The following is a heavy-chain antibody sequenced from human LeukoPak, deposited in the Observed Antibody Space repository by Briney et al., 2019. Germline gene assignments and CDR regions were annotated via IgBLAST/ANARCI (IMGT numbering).Heavy chain of an antibody. CDR3: AKVRGTYSSGYFFDY. V-gene: IGHV3-9*01. J-gene: IGHJ4*02. CDR1: GFTFGNYA. Sequence: PGGSLRLSCAASGFTFGNYAMHWVRQAPGKGLEWLSIISWNSGYIGYADSVKGRFTISRDNAKKSPDLQMNSLRAEDTAFYYCAKVRGTYSSGYFFDYWGQGTLVTVSS. CDR2: ISWNSGYI. D-gene: IGHD6-19*01.